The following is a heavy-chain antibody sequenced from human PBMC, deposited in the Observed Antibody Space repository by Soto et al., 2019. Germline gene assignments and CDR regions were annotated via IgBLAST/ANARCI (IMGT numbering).Heavy chain of an antibody. CDR3: ARLRIATNNYKWFDP. D-gene: IGHD2-21*01. CDR2: IYVTGAV. CDR1: GAALNSGDYY. J-gene: IGHJ5*02. Sequence: SETLSLTCSVSGAALNSGDYYWSWIRQVPGKGLEWIGHIYVTGAVDYNPSLRDRITISQDTSERQFSLNLRLVTAADTAVYYCARLRIATNNYKWFDPWGQGTLVTVS. V-gene: IGHV4-31*03.